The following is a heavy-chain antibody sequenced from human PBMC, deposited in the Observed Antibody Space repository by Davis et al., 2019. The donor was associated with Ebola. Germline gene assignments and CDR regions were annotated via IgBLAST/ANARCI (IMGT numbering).Heavy chain of an antibody. J-gene: IGHJ6*02. V-gene: IGHV1-2*02. CDR2: INPNSGGT. CDR3: ARGSSDYVGYYYYGMDV. D-gene: IGHD4-17*01. Sequence: ASVKVSCKASGYTFTGYYMHWVRQAPGQGLEWMGWINPNSGGTNYAQKFQGRVTMTRDTSISTAYMELSRLRSDDTAVYYCARGSSDYVGYYYYGMDVWGQGTTVTVSS. CDR1: GYTFTGYY.